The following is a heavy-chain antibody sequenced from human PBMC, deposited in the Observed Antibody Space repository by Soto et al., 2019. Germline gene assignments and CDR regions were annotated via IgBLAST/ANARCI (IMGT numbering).Heavy chain of an antibody. CDR2: TYYRSKWYN. Sequence: PAQPLSLTCAISGDSVSINSAAWNWIRQSPSRGLEWLGRTYYRSKWYNDYAVSVKSRITINPDTSKNQFSLQLNSETPEDTALYYCERGRTCIRLMNWFDPWGHWTLVTVSS. D-gene: IGHD2-8*01. V-gene: IGHV6-1*01. CDR3: ERGRTCIRLMNWFDP. CDR1: GDSVSINSAA. J-gene: IGHJ5*02.